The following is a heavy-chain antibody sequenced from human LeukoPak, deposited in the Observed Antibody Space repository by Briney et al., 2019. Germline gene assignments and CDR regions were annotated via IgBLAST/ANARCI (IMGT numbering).Heavy chain of an antibody. Sequence: GASVKVSCKASGYTFTSYGISWVRQAPGQGLEWMGWISAYNGNTNYAQKLQGRVTMTTDTSTSTAYMELRSLRSDDTAVYYCARDLPTGYYGSGSYGLDYWGQGTLVTVSS. CDR3: ARDLPTGYYGSGSYGLDY. CDR2: ISAYNGNT. V-gene: IGHV1-18*01. CDR1: GYTFTSYG. D-gene: IGHD3-10*01. J-gene: IGHJ4*02.